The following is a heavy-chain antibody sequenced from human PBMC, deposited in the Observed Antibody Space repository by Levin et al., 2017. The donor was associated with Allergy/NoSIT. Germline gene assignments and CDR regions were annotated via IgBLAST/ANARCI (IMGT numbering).Heavy chain of an antibody. J-gene: IGHJ6*02. Sequence: PGGSLRLSCGASGFTFSTYSMNWVRQAPGKGLEWVSSISRTSSYIYYADSVKGRFTISRDNAKNSLFLQINSLRAEDTAVYYCARDDGWGGSVDVWGQGTTVTVSS. D-gene: IGHD3-16*01. CDR3: ARDDGWGGSVDV. V-gene: IGHV3-21*01. CDR2: ISRTSSYI. CDR1: GFTFSTYS.